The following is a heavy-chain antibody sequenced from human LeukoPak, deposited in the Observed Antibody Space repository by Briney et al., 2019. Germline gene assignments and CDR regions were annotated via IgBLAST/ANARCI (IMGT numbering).Heavy chain of an antibody. CDR3: ARVGPYYYDSSGYHNWFDP. J-gene: IGHJ5*02. D-gene: IGHD3-22*01. Sequence: GASVKVSCMASGYTFTGYFMHWVRQAPGQGLEWMGWINLNSGGTNYAQKFQGRVTMTRDTSISTAYMELSRLRSDDTDVYYCARVGPYYYDSSGYHNWFDPWGQGSMVSVCS. CDR1: GYTFTGYF. CDR2: INLNSGGT. V-gene: IGHV1-2*02.